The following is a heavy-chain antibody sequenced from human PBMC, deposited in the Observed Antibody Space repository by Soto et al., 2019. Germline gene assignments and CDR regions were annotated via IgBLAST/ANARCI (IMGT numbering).Heavy chain of an antibody. Sequence: EVQLLESGGDLVQPGGSLRLSCAASGFTFSNYGMSWVRQAPGKGLEWVSSITGDAGTTFYADSVKGRFTISRDNSKSTVYLQMNSLRADGAALYYCAKSSSAYYYDYWGQGTLVTVSS. CDR2: ITGDAGTT. V-gene: IGHV3-23*01. D-gene: IGHD3-22*01. J-gene: IGHJ4*02. CDR3: AKSSSAYYYDY. CDR1: GFTFSNYG.